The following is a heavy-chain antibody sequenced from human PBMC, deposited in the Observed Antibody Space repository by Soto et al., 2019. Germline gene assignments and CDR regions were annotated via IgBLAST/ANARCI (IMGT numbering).Heavy chain of an antibody. CDR1: GGSISSGGYY. D-gene: IGHD3-10*01. V-gene: IGHV4-31*03. CDR3: ARGTSLGYGSGSFDYFQH. J-gene: IGHJ1*01. CDR2: IYYSGST. Sequence: SETLSLTCTVSGGSISSGGYYWSWIRQHPGKGLEWIGYIYYSGSTYYNPSLKSRVTISVDTSKNQFSLKLSSVTAADTAVYYCARGTSLGYGSGSFDYFQHWGQGTLVTVSS.